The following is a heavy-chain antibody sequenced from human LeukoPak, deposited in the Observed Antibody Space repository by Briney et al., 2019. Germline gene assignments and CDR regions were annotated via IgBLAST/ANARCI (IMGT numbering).Heavy chain of an antibody. CDR1: GFTFDIYA. CDR3: ARVDSTGWDDAFDY. Sequence: GGSLRLSCAASGFTFDIYAMHWVRQPPGKGLEYVSGISDQGGSTYYANSVKGRFTISRDNSKNTLYLQMGSLRAEGTAVYYCARVDSTGWDDAFDYWGQGTLVTVSS. D-gene: IGHD6-19*01. J-gene: IGHJ4*02. V-gene: IGHV3-64*01. CDR2: ISDQGGST.